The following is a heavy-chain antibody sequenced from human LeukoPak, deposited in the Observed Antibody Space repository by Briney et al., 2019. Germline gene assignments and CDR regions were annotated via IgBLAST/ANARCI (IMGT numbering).Heavy chain of an antibody. J-gene: IGHJ4*02. D-gene: IGHD6-19*01. CDR3: ARDWLGTNLCDY. CDR1: GFAFSNAW. V-gene: IGHV3-11*04. CDR2: ISSSGGTI. Sequence: GGSLRLSCAASGFAFSNAWMSWVRQAPGKGLEWLSYISSSGGTIYYADSVKGRFTISRDNAKNSLYLQMNSLRAEDTAVYYCARDWLGTNLCDYWGQGTLVTVSS.